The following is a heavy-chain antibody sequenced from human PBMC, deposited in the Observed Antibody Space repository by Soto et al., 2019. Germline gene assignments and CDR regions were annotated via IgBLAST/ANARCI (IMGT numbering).Heavy chain of an antibody. J-gene: IGHJ3*01. CDR3: ARGGGNPFDV. CDR1: GFSVSAYY. CDR2: IYSGDKA. V-gene: IGHV3-53*04. D-gene: IGHD3-16*01. Sequence: EVQLVESGGVSVQPGESLRLSCAASGFSVSAYYMTWVRQAPGKGLEWVSVIYSGDKAFYPDSVKGRFTISRHSSTNTVSVQMNSLRPEDTAVYYCARGGGNPFDVWGQGTMVTVSS.